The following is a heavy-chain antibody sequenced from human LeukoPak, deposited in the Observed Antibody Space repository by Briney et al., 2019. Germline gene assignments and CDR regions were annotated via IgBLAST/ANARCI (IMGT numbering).Heavy chain of an antibody. J-gene: IGHJ6*03. Sequence: PSETLSLTCNVSGGSISGYHWSWIRRPPGKGLEWHGCIYYSGSSNYNPSLKSRVTMSADTSKNQLSLKLSSVTAADTAVYYCARVPRSYYYYYYMDVWRKGTTVTVSS. CDR1: GGSISGYH. V-gene: IGHV4-59*01. CDR2: IYYSGSS. CDR3: ARVPRSYYYYYYMDV.